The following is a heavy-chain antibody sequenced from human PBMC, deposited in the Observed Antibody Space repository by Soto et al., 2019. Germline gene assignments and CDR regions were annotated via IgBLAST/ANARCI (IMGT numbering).Heavy chain of an antibody. CDR3: ARDLLAREGSSWSQYYYGMDV. J-gene: IGHJ6*02. CDR2: IYYSGST. V-gene: IGHV4-59*01. CDR1: GGSISSYY. D-gene: IGHD6-13*01. Sequence: PSETLSLTCTVSGGSISSYYWSWIRQPPGKGQEWIGYIYYSGSTNYNPSLKSRVTISVDTSKNQFSLKLSSVTAADTAVYYCARDLLAREGSSWSQYYYGMDVWGQGTTVTV.